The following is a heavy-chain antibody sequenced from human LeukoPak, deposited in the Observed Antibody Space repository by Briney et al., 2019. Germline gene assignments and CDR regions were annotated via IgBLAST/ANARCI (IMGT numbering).Heavy chain of an antibody. CDR1: GITLSNYG. CDR3: ARDSTYYYDSGSSGPHYFDN. CDR2: ISSGGVYD. J-gene: IGHJ4*02. D-gene: IGHD3-10*01. V-gene: IGHV3-30*03. Sequence: PGGSLRLSCAVSGITLSNYGMSWVRQAPGKGLEWVSIISSGGVYDYYADSVKGRFTISRDNSKNTLYLQLNSLTTEDTAVYYCARDSTYYYDSGSSGPHYFDNWGQGTLVTVSS.